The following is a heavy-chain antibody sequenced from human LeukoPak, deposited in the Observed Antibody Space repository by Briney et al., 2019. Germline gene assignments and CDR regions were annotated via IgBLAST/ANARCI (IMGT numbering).Heavy chain of an antibody. CDR1: GGSISSYY. Sequence: SETLSLTCTVSGGSISSYYWSWIRQPPGKGLEWIGYIYYSGSTNYNPSLKSRVTISVDTSKNQFSLQLNSVTPEDTAVYYCARGTTVTRFDPWGQGTLVTVSS. V-gene: IGHV4-59*12. D-gene: IGHD4-11*01. CDR3: ARGTTVTRFDP. J-gene: IGHJ5*02. CDR2: IYYSGST.